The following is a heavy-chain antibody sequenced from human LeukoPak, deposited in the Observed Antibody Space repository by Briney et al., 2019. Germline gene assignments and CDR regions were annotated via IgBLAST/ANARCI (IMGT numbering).Heavy chain of an antibody. D-gene: IGHD5-12*01. V-gene: IGHV3-9*01. CDR2: ISWNSGSI. J-gene: IGHJ4*02. CDR3: AKDEVATITSPLDY. CDR1: GFTFDDYA. Sequence: GGSLRLSCAASGFTFDDYAVHWVRQAPGKGGEWVSGISWNSGSIGYADCVKGRFTISRDNAKNSLYLQMNSLRAEDTALYYCAKDEVATITSPLDYWGQGTLVTVSS.